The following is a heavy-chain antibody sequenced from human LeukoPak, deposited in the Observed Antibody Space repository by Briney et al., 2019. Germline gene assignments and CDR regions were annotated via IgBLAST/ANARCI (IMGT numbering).Heavy chain of an antibody. J-gene: IGHJ3*02. CDR2: ISWNSGSI. CDR3: VTMIVVAPGGAFDI. Sequence: PGRSLRLSCAASGFTFCDYAMHWVRHAPGKGLEWVSGISWNSGSIGYADSVKGRFTISRDNAKNSLYLQMNSLRAEDTALYYCVTMIVVAPGGAFDIWGQGTMVTVSS. D-gene: IGHD3-22*01. CDR1: GFTFCDYA. V-gene: IGHV3-9*01.